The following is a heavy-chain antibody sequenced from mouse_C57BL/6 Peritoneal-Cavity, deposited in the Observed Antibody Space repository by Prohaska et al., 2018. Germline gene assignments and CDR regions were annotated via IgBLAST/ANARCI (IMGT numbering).Heavy chain of an antibody. D-gene: IGHD1-1*01. J-gene: IGHJ2*01. CDR2: LFPGSGST. Sequence: VQLQQSVPDLVKPGASVMISCKASGYTFSDSYLNCVNQRPGQGLECIGWLFPGSGSTYYNEKFKGKATLTVDKASSTAYMLLSSLTSEDSEVYVCERGQFRTTVVAYDYWGQGTTLTVSS. CDR3: ERGQFRTTVVAYDY. V-gene: IGHV1-75*01. CDR1: GYTFSDSY.